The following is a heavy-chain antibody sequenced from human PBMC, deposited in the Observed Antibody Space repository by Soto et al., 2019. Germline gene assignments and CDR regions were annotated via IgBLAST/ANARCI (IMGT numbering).Heavy chain of an antibody. D-gene: IGHD1-1*01. V-gene: IGHV5-10-1*01. CDR1: AYSFTHYW. Sequence: GESVKLTSTGPAYSFTHYWITCVSQSPGKGLEWMGRIDPSDSYANYGPSFQGHVALSVDKSINTAFLQWNSLDASDTGMYFCARRRSDWNWLDPWGQGTLVTVSS. CDR3: ARRRSDWNWLDP. J-gene: IGHJ5*02. CDR2: IDPSDSYA.